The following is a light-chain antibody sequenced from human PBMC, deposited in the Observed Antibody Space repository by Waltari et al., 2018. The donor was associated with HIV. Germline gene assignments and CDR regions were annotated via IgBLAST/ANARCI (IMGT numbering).Light chain of an antibody. CDR3: GTWDSSLGGWV. CDR2: DNN. J-gene: IGLJ3*02. V-gene: IGLV1-51*01. CDR1: DSNIWRNY. Sequence: QSVLTQPPSVSAAPGQKVTISCSGSDSNIWRNYVSWYQQLPGAAPKLLIYDNNKRPSGSPDRFSGSKSGTSATLGITGLQTGDEADYYCGTWDSSLGGWVFGGGTKLAVL.